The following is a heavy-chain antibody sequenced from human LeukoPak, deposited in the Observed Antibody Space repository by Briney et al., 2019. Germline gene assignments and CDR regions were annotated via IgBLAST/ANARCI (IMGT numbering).Heavy chain of an antibody. V-gene: IGHV1-3*01. CDR1: GYTFTSYA. CDR2: INACNGNT. J-gene: IGHJ5*02. Sequence: ASVKVSCTASGYTFTSYAMHWVRQAPGQRPEWMGLINACNGNTKYSQKFQGRVTITRDTSASTAYMELSSLRSEDTAVYYCARDRGSIVVVPAAMPSGPLRPWGQGTLVTVSS. CDR3: ARDRGSIVVVPAAMPSGPLRP. D-gene: IGHD2-2*01.